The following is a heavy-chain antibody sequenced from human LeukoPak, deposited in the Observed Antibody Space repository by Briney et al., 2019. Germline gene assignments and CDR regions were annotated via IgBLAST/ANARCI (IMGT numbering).Heavy chain of an antibody. CDR3: AKGSKEVLFTRDHCMDV. J-gene: IGHJ6*03. Sequence: PGGSLRLSCAASGFTFSSYSMNWVRQAPGKGLEWVSSINSSSSYIYYADSVKGRFTISRDNSKNTLYLQMNSLRAEDTAVYYCAKGSKEVLFTRDHCMDVWGKGTTVTISS. CDR1: GFTFSSYS. D-gene: IGHD3-3*01. CDR2: INSSSSYI. V-gene: IGHV3-21*01.